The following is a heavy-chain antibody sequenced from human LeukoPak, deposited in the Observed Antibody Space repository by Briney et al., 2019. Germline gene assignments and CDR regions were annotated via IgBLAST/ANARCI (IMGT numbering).Heavy chain of an antibody. V-gene: IGHV1-18*01. CDR1: GYTFTSYG. CDR3: ARVPITMIVVGDYWYFDL. Sequence: ASVKVSCKASGYTFTSYGISWVRQAPGQGLEWMGWISAYNGNTNYAQKLQGRVTMTTDTSTSTAYMELRSLRSDDTAVYYCARVPITMIVVGDYWYFDLWGRGTLVTVSS. J-gene: IGHJ2*01. D-gene: IGHD3-22*01. CDR2: ISAYNGNT.